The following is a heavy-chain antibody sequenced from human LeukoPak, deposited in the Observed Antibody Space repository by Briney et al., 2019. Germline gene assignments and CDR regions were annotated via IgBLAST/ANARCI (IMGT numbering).Heavy chain of an antibody. J-gene: IGHJ4*02. CDR3: AKGPQQQWLAPQGD. D-gene: IGHD6-19*01. CDR2: ISGSGGST. V-gene: IGHV3-23*01. CDR1: GFTFSSYA. Sequence: GGSLRLSCAASGFTFSSYAMSWVRQAPGKGLEWVSAISGSGGSTYYADSVKGRFTISRDNSKNTLYLQMTSLRAEDTAVYYCAKGPQQQWLAPQGDWGQGTLVTVSS.